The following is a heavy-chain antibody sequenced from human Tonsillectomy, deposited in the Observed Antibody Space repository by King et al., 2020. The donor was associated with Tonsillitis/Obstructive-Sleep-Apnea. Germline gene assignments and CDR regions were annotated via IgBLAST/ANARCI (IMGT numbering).Heavy chain of an antibody. CDR3: ARVNYDYIWGSYRYKYFDF. CDR2: IYPGDSDT. D-gene: IGHD3-16*02. V-gene: IGHV5-51*03. CDR1: GYTFTSYW. Sequence: QLVQSGAEVKKPGASLKISCKGSGYTFTSYWIGWVRQMPGKGLEWMGIIYPGDSDTRYSPSFQGQVTISADKSISTAYLQWSSLKASDTAMYYCARVNYDYIWGSYRYKYFDFWGQGTLVTVSS. J-gene: IGHJ4*02.